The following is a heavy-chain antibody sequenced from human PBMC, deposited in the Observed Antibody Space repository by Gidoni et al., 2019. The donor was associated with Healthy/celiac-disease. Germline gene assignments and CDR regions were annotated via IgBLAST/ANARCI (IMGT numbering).Heavy chain of an antibody. J-gene: IGHJ5*02. CDR2: IYYSGST. V-gene: IGHV4-59*08. CDR1: GGSISSYY. CDR3: ARHEGIMITFGGVRDWFDP. D-gene: IGHD3-16*01. Sequence: QVQLQESGPGLVKPSETLSLPCTVSGGSISSYYWRWIRQPPGKGLEWIGYIYYSGSTNYNPSLKSRVTISVDTSKNQFSLKLSSVTAADTAVYYCARHEGIMITFGGVRDWFDPWGQGTLVTVSS.